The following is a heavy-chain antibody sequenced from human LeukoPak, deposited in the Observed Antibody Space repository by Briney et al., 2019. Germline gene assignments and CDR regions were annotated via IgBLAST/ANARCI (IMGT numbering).Heavy chain of an antibody. J-gene: IGHJ5*02. CDR3: ARDHATAVYSSSWYPIRFDP. Sequence: SVKVSCKASGGTFSSYAISWVRQAPGQGPEWMGGIIPIFGTANYAQKFQGRVTITTDESTSTAYMELSSLRSEDTAVYYCARDHATAVYSSSWYPIRFDPWGQGTLVTVSS. V-gene: IGHV1-69*05. D-gene: IGHD6-13*01. CDR1: GGTFSSYA. CDR2: IIPIFGTA.